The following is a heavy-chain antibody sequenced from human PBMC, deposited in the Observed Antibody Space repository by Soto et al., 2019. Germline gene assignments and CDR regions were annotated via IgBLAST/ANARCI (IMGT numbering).Heavy chain of an antibody. Sequence: VQLVESGGGVVQPGRSLRLSCAASGFTFSSYAMHWVRQAPGKGLEWVAVISYDGSNKYYADSVKGRFTISRDNSKNTLYLQMNSLRAEDTAVYYCARGGNYYYGMDVWGQGTTVTVSS. CDR2: ISYDGSNK. V-gene: IGHV3-30-3*01. CDR1: GFTFSSYA. CDR3: ARGGNYYYGMDV. J-gene: IGHJ6*02.